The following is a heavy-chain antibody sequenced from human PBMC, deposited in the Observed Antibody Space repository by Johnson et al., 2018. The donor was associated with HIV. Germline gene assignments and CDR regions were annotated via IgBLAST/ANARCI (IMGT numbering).Heavy chain of an antibody. J-gene: IGHJ3*02. Sequence: QVQLVESGGDVVQPGRSLRLSCAASGFTFSTSAMHWVRQAPGKGLKWVATISYDGINKYYADSLKGRFAISRDNSKNTLSLQMNSLRAEDTAVYYCAKIRTSGTGDAFDIWGQGTMVTVSS. CDR2: ISYDGINK. CDR1: GFTFSTSA. CDR3: AKIRTSGTGDAFDI. V-gene: IGHV3-30*09. D-gene: IGHD1-14*01.